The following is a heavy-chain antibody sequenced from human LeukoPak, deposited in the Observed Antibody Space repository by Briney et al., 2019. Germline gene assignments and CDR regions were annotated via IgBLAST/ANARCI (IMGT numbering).Heavy chain of an antibody. J-gene: IGHJ4*02. CDR1: GFSXSSNS. Sequence: SLXXSXAASGFSXSSNSMNWVRQAPGKGLEWVSYADSVKGRFTISRDNAKNSLYLQMNSLRAEDTAVYYCVTNFDPDVDWGQGTLVTVSS. V-gene: IGHV3-48*01. D-gene: IGHD3-9*01. CDR3: VTNFDPDVD.